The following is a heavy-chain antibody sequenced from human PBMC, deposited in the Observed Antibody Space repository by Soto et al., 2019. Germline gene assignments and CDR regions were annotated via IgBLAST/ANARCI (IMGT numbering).Heavy chain of an antibody. CDR3: ARYCSSDTCRKYQYYGMDV. CDR2: IIPMFGTT. Sequence: QVQLVQSGAEVKKAGSSVKVSCEASGGTFGTYAISWVRQAPGQGFEWMGGIIPMFGTTNYAQKFQGRVTITADTATNTAYMEVHSLRSEDTAVYYCARYCSSDTCRKYQYYGMDVWGQGTTVTVSS. V-gene: IGHV1-69*06. CDR1: GGTFGTYA. J-gene: IGHJ6*02. D-gene: IGHD2-2*01.